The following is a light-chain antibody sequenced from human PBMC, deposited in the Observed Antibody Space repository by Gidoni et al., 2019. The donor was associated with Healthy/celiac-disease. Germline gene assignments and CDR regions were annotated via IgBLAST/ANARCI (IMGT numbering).Light chain of an antibody. CDR2: TAS. CDR3: QQYNSYSLT. V-gene: IGKV1-5*03. CDR1: QSISRW. Sequence: DIQMTQYPSTLAASVGDRVTITCRASQSISRWLAWSQKKQGKAPKFLIYTASSLVIVFPSRFSGSGSGTEFTLTISSLQPDDFATYYCQQYNSYSLTFGGGTKVGSN. J-gene: IGKJ4*01.